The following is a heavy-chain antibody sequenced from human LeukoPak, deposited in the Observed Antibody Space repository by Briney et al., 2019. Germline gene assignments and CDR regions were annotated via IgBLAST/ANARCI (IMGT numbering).Heavy chain of an antibody. V-gene: IGHV1-18*01. Sequence: ASVKVSCKASGYTFTSYGISWVRQAPGQGLEWMGWISAYNGNTNYAQKLQGRVTMTTGTSASTAYMELRSLRSDDTAVYYCARGVNWNYEGGWFDPWGQGTLVTVSS. CDR2: ISAYNGNT. CDR1: GYTFTSYG. D-gene: IGHD1-7*01. CDR3: ARGVNWNYEGGWFDP. J-gene: IGHJ5*02.